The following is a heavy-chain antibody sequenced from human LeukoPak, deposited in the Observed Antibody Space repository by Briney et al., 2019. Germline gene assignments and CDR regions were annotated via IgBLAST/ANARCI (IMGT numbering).Heavy chain of an antibody. J-gene: IGHJ4*02. CDR2: INPNSGGT. V-gene: IGHV1-2*02. D-gene: IGHD3-16*02. CDR3: ARWITFGGVIVSGFDY. Sequence: ASVKVSCKASGYTFTGYYMHWVRQAPGQGLEWMGWINPNSGGTNYAQKFQGRVTMTRDTSISTAYMELSRLRSDDTAVYYCARWITFGGVIVSGFDYWGQGTLVTVSS. CDR1: GYTFTGYY.